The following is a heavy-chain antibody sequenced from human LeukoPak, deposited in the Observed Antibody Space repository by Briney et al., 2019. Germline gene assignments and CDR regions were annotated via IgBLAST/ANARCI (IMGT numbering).Heavy chain of an antibody. CDR2: ISSDGNNK. CDR3: AKDRDIWGSYPSFDY. D-gene: IGHD3-16*02. V-gene: IGHV3-30*18. CDR1: RFVLSTYG. J-gene: IGHJ4*02. Sequence: PGRSRRLSCAASRFVLSTYGMHWVRQSPGKGLEWVASISSDGNNKYYADSVKGRFNISRDNSRNTLYLQMNSLRAEDTAVYYCAKDRDIWGSYPSFDYWGQGTLVTVSS.